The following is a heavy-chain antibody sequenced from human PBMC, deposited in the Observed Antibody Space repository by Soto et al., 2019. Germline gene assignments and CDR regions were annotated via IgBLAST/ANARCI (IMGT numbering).Heavy chain of an antibody. Sequence: QVQLVESGGGVVQPGGSLRLSCVASGFIFSNFGMHWVRPAPGKGLEWVAVISSDEKIKQYADSVRGRFAISRDNSKTTLYLQMTSRRAEDTAIYYCARGLRSVLDYWGQGTLVTVSS. D-gene: IGHD6-6*01. CDR3: ARGLRSVLDY. V-gene: IGHV3-33*01. J-gene: IGHJ4*02. CDR1: GFIFSNFG. CDR2: ISSDEKIK.